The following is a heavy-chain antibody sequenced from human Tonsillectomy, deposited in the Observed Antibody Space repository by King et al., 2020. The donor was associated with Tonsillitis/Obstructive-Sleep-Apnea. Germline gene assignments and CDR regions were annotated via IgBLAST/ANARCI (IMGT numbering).Heavy chain of an antibody. Sequence: VQLVESGGGVVQPGRSLRLSCAASGFTFSSYAMHWVRQAPGKGLEWVVVISFDGSIKYYADSVKGRFTTSRDNSKNTLYLQMNSLRAADTAVYYCAMEGGRSSGWYGDYFDYWGQGTLVTVSS. J-gene: IGHJ4*02. CDR3: AMEGGRSSGWYGDYFDY. CDR1: GFTFSSYA. V-gene: IGHV3-30*04. D-gene: IGHD6-19*01. CDR2: ISFDGSIK.